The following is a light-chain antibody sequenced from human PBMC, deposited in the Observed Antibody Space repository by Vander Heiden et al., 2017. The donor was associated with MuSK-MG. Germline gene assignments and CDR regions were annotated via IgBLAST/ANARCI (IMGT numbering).Light chain of an antibody. CDR3: MQSNEWPRT. V-gene: IGKV2-30*01. J-gene: IGKJ3*01. CDR2: QVS. Sequence: VLTPSPLSLPVTLGRPTSISCRSSRSLVTSDGNTYWNWFQQRPGQSPRLLIYQVSNRDSGVPDRFGGSGSGTDFTLRISRVEAEVMGIYYCMQSNEWPRTFGPGTKVEIK. CDR1: RSLVTSDGNTY.